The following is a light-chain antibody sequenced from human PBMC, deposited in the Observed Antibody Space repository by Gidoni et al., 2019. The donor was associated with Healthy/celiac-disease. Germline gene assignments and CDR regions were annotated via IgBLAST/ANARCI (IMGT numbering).Light chain of an antibody. Sequence: EMVLKQPPATLSLSPGERATLSCRASQSVSSYLAWYQHKPGQAPRLLIYDASNRATGIPARFSGSGSGTDFTLTISSLEPEDFAVYYCQQRSNWPPALTFGGGTKVEIK. CDR2: DAS. V-gene: IGKV3-11*01. CDR1: QSVSSY. J-gene: IGKJ4*01. CDR3: QQRSNWPPALT.